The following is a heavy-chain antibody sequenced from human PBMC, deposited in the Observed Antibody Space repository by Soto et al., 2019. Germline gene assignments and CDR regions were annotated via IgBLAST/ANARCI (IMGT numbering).Heavy chain of an antibody. CDR1: GFTFSSYA. V-gene: IGHV3-23*01. D-gene: IGHD6-19*01. Sequence: EVQLLESGGGLVQPGGSLRLSCAASGFTFSSYAMSWVRQAPGKGLEWVSVISGSGGSTYYADSVKGRFTISRDNSKNTLYLAMNSLGAEDTAVYYCASRTSGWYLDYWGQGTLVTVSS. CDR3: ASRTSGWYLDY. CDR2: ISGSGGST. J-gene: IGHJ4*02.